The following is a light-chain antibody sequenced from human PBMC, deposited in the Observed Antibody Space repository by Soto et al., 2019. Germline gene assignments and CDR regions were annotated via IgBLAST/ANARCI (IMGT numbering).Light chain of an antibody. CDR2: TAS. CDR1: QSIRTY. V-gene: IGKV1-39*01. CDR3: QETYSTLNS. Sequence: DIQVTQSPSALSASVGDRVTITCRASQSIRTYLNWYQQRPGKPPKLLIHTASPLHSGVPSRFSGSGSGTDFTLTISSLQPEDFATYYCQETYSTLNSFGQGTKLEIK. J-gene: IGKJ2*03.